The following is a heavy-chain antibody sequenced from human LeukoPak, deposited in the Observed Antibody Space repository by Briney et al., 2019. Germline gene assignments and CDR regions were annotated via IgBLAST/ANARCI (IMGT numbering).Heavy chain of an antibody. Sequence: KTSETLSLTCSVSGVSVSSYYWSWVRQTAGKGLEWIGRIYISGTTNYNPSLNSRVTMSIDTSKNQFSLKLTSVTAADTGVYYCARTGGYDYHIDHWGQGTPVTVSS. CDR3: ARTGGYDYHIDH. CDR2: IYISGTT. CDR1: GVSVSSYY. V-gene: IGHV4-4*07. D-gene: IGHD5-12*01. J-gene: IGHJ1*01.